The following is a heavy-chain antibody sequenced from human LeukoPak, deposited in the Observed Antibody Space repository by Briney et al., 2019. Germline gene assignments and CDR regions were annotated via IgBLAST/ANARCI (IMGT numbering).Heavy chain of an antibody. J-gene: IGHJ4*02. CDR1: GFTFSSYS. Sequence: GGSLRLSCAASGFTFSSYSMNWVRQAPGKGLEWVANIKQDGSEKYYVESVKGRFTISRDNAKNSLYLQMNSLRGEDTAVYYCTRTDEGYWGQGTLVTVSS. V-gene: IGHV3-7*01. CDR2: IKQDGSEK. CDR3: TRTDEGY.